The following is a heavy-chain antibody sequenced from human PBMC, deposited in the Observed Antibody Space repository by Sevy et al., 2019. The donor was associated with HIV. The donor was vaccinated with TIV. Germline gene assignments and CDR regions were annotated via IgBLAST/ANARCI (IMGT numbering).Heavy chain of an antibody. Sequence: GGSLRLSCAASGFTFSSYAMHWVRQAPGKGLEWVAVISYDGSNKYYADSVKGRFTISRDNSKNTLYLQMNSLRAEDTAVYYCARETPNYSSSWSYFPYYYYGMDVWGQGTTVTVSS. V-gene: IGHV3-30-3*01. CDR1: GFTFSSYA. J-gene: IGHJ6*02. CDR3: ARETPNYSSSWSYFPYYYYGMDV. D-gene: IGHD6-13*01. CDR2: ISYDGSNK.